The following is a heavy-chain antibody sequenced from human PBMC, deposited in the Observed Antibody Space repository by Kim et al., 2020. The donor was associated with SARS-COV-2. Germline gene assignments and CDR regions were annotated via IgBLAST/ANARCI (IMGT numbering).Heavy chain of an antibody. CDR3: ARVSGYSYAQTLDY. CDR2: ISSSSYI. CDR1: GFTFSSYS. Sequence: GGSLRLSCAASGFTFSSYSMNWVRQAPGKGLEWVSSISSSSYIYYADSVKGRFTISRDNAKNSLYLQMNSLRAEDTAVYYCARVSGYSYAQTLDYWGQGTLVTVSS. D-gene: IGHD5-18*01. J-gene: IGHJ4*02. V-gene: IGHV3-21*01.